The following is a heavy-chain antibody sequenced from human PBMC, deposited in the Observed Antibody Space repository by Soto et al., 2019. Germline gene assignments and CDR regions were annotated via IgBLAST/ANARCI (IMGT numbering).Heavy chain of an antibody. CDR2: ISSSGSTI. J-gene: IGHJ6*02. CDR1: GFTFSSYS. D-gene: IGHD6-25*01. Sequence: EVQLVESGGGLVKPGGSLRLSCAASGFTFSSYSMNWVRQAPGKGLEWVSSISSSGSTIYYADSVKGRFTISRDNAKNSLYLQMNSLRAEDTAVYYCATSPGGTSSEPINYYYYGMDVWGQGTTVTVSS. V-gene: IGHV3-21*01. CDR3: ATSPGGTSSEPINYYYYGMDV.